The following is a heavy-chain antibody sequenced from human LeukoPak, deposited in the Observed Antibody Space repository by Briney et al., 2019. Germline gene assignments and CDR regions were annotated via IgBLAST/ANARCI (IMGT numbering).Heavy chain of an antibody. CDR3: ARGIPGYFGTSGYYYEY. J-gene: IGHJ4*02. CDR2: IHHSEST. V-gene: IGHV4-4*02. Sequence: PSGTLSLTCAVSGDSISSNYWWTWVRPPPGKGLEWIGEIHHSESTNFNPSLKSRVTISVDKSKNHFSLSLTSVSAADTAVYYCARGIPGYFGTSGYYYEYWGQGTLVTVSS. D-gene: IGHD3-22*01. CDR1: GDSISSNYW.